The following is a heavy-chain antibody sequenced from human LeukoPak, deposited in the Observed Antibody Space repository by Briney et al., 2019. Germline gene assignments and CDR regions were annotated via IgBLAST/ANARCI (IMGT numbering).Heavy chain of an antibody. J-gene: IGHJ4*02. CDR3: ARRRKSTDN. D-gene: IGHD1-14*01. Sequence: PSETLPLTCTVSGDSITSGSYYWGWIRQPPGRGLEWIASIYYTGITYYNPSLKSRVTISLDTSKNQFSLRLRSVAAADTAVYYCARRRKSTDNWGQGSLVTVSS. V-gene: IGHV4-39*07. CDR1: GDSITSGSYY. CDR2: IYYTGIT.